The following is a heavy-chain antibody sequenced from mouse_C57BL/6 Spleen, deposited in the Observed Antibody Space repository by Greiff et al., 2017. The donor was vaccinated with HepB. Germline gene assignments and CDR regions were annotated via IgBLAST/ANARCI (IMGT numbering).Heavy chain of an antibody. V-gene: IGHV1-50*01. Sequence: QVQLQQPGAELVKPGASVKLSCKASGYTFTSYWMQWVKQRPGQGLEWIGEIDPSDSYTNYNQKFKGKATLTVDTSSSTAYMQLSSVTSEDSAVYYCARGGYDYGFAYWGQGTLVTVSA. CDR2: IDPSDSYT. J-gene: IGHJ3*01. CDR1: GYTFTSYW. CDR3: ARGGYDYGFAY. D-gene: IGHD2-4*01.